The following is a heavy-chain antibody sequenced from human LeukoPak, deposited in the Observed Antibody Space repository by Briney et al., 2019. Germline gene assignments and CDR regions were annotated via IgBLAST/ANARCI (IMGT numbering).Heavy chain of an antibody. J-gene: IGHJ4*02. CDR2: ISGSGGST. D-gene: IGHD2-2*01. CDR1: GFTFSSYA. V-gene: IGHV3-23*01. CDR3: AKDRIVVVPAAPDY. Sequence: PGGSLRLSCAAPGFTFSSYAMSWVRQAPGKGLEWVSAISGSGGSTYYADSVKGRFTISRDNSKNTLYLQMNSLRAEDTAVYYCAKDRIVVVPAAPDYWGQGTLVTVSS.